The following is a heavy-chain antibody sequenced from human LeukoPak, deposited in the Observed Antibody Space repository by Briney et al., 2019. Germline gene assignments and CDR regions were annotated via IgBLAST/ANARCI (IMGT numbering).Heavy chain of an antibody. V-gene: IGHV3-30*02. CDR2: IRYDGSVK. Sequence: PGGPLRLSCVASGFSFRSFVMHWVRQAPGKGLDWVACIRYDGSVKYYADSVKGRFTISRDNPKNTLFLQMNSLRPEDTAVYYCAKDRTAAGDYEDYWGQGTLVTVSS. J-gene: IGHJ4*02. D-gene: IGHD6-13*01. CDR1: GFSFRSFV. CDR3: AKDRTAAGDYEDY.